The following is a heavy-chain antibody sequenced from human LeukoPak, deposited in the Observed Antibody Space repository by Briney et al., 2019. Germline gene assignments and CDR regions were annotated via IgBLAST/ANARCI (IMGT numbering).Heavy chain of an antibody. CDR2: IHYSGST. CDR3: ARDEPFYYFDY. CDR1: GGSISSSSYY. J-gene: IGHJ4*02. Sequence: PSETLSLTCTVSGGSISSSSYYWAWIRQPPGKGLEWIGSIHYSGSTYYNPSLKSRVTISVDTSKNQFSLKLSSVTAADTAVYYCARDEPFYYFDYWGQGTLVTVSS. D-gene: IGHD1-14*01. V-gene: IGHV4-39*07.